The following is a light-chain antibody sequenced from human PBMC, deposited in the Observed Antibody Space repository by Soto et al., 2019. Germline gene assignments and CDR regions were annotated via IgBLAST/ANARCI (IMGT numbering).Light chain of an antibody. CDR3: SSYKSSSRWV. Sequence: QSALTQPASVSGSPGQSITISCTGTSSDVGGYNYVSWYQQHPGKAPKLMIYEVSNRPSGVSNRFSGSKSGNTASLTISGLQAEDEADYYCSSYKSSSRWVFGGGTKVTVL. CDR2: EVS. CDR1: SSDVGGYNY. J-gene: IGLJ3*02. V-gene: IGLV2-14*01.